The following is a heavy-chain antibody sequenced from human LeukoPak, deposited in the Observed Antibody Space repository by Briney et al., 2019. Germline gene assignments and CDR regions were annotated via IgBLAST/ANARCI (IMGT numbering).Heavy chain of an antibody. Sequence: SETLSLTCTVSGGSISSYYWSWIRQPPGKGLEWIGYIYYSGSTNYDPSLRSRVTISVDTSKNQFSLKLSSVTAADTAVYYCARQKQWLVMFDYWGQGTLVTVSS. V-gene: IGHV4-59*08. CDR3: ARQKQWLVMFDY. CDR2: IYYSGST. D-gene: IGHD6-19*01. CDR1: GGSISSYY. J-gene: IGHJ4*02.